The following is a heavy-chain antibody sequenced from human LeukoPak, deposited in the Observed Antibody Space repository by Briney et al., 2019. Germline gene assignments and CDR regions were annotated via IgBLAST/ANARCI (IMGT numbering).Heavy chain of an antibody. D-gene: IGHD1-1*01. CDR2: ISGSGSST. CDR3: AKIKDGTTFDY. V-gene: IGHV3-23*01. Sequence: GRSLRLSCAPSGFTFSIYAMGWVRQAPRKGLEWVSTISGSGSSTYYADSVKGRFTISRDNSKNTLYLQMNSLRAEDTAVYYCAKIKDGTTFDYWGQGTLVTVSS. CDR1: GFTFSIYA. J-gene: IGHJ4*02.